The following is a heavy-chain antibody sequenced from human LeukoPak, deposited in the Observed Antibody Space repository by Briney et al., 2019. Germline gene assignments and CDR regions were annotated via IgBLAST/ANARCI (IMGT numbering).Heavy chain of an antibody. CDR2: ISYDGSNK. CDR3: ARELTRGAVTSYFDY. V-gene: IGHV3-30*04. J-gene: IGHJ4*02. Sequence: GRSLRLSCAASGFTFSSYAMHWVRQAPGKGLEWVAVISYDGSNKYYADSVKGRFTISRDNSKNTLYLQMNSLRAEDTAVYYCARELTRGAVTSYFDYWGQGTLVTVSS. D-gene: IGHD4-17*01. CDR1: GFTFSSYA.